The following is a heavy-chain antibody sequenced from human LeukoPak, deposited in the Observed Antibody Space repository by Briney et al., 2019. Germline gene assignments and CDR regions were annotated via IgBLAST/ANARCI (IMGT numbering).Heavy chain of an antibody. D-gene: IGHD2-15*01. Sequence: SVKVSCKASGGTFSSYAISWVRQAPGQGLEWMGGIIPIFGTANYARKFQGRVTITADESTSTAYMELSSLRSEDTAVYYCARGRGYCSGGSCYSRWFDPWGQGTLVTVSS. CDR3: ARGRGYCSGGSCYSRWFDP. J-gene: IGHJ5*02. V-gene: IGHV1-69*13. CDR2: IIPIFGTA. CDR1: GGTFSSYA.